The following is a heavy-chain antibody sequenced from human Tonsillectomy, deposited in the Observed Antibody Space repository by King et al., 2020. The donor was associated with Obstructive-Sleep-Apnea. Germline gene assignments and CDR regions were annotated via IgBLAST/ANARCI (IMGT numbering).Heavy chain of an antibody. CDR3: AKTYYDSSGYQTFDY. CDR2: ISFDGSNK. Sequence: VQLVESGGDVVQPGRSLRLSCVASGFTFSSYGMHWVRQAPGKGLGWVAVISFDGSNKYYADSVKGRFTISRDTSKNMLYLQMNSLRAEDTAVYYCAKTYYDSSGYQTFDYWGQGTLVTVSS. CDR1: GFTFSSYG. V-gene: IGHV3-30*18. D-gene: IGHD3-22*01. J-gene: IGHJ4*02.